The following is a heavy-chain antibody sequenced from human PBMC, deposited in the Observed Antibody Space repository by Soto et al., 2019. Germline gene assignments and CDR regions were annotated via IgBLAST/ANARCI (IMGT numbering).Heavy chain of an antibody. D-gene: IGHD3-16*01. CDR2: IYYSGST. V-gene: IGHV4-59*03. CDR1: GGSFGDNY. J-gene: IGHJ4*02. Sequence: SATLSLTCDVSGGSFGDNYWTWIRHFPGKGLEWIGYIYYSGSTNYNPSLKSRVSISVDASKAQFSLQLTSVTAADTALYYCASGTLGAVWTPLDHWGQGILVTVSS. CDR3: ASGTLGAVWTPLDH.